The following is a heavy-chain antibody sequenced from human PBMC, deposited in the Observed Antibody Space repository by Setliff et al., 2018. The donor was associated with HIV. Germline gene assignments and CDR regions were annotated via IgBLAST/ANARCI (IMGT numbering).Heavy chain of an antibody. CDR1: GFNFAEQA. J-gene: IGHJ4*02. V-gene: IGHV3-49*04. CDR2: IRSKSYGTTT. D-gene: IGHD6-19*01. Sequence: PGGSLRLSCTTSGFNFAEQAFSWVRQAPGKGLEWVGYIRSKSYGTTTKYAASVRGRFSVSRDDSNSIVYLQMNSLKAEDTGVYFCARESYDSSADFDYWGQGALVTVTS. CDR3: ARESYDSSADFDY.